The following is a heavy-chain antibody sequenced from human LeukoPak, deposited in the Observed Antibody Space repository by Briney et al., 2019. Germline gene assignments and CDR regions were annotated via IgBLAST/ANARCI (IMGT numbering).Heavy chain of an antibody. V-gene: IGHV4-59*01. Sequence: SETLSLTCTVSGGSISSYYWSWLRQPPGKGLGWIGYIYYSGSTNYNPSLKSRVTISVDTSKNQFSLKLSSVTAADTAVYYCARVYHNQYSSGWYGAYYFDYWGQGTLVTVSS. CDR1: GGSISSYY. D-gene: IGHD6-19*01. J-gene: IGHJ4*02. CDR3: ARVYHNQYSSGWYGAYYFDY. CDR2: IYYSGST.